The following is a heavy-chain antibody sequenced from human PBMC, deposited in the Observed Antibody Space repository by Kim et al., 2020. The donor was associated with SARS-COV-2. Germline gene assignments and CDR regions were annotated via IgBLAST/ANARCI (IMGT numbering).Heavy chain of an antibody. Sequence: GGSLRLSCAASGLIVSGNYMSWVRQAPGKGLEWVSVIYSDGSTSYIDSVKGRFTISRDNSKNTLYLLMNSRRADDTAVYYCVRVYFINWFDHWGQGTLVT. CDR3: VRVYFINWFDH. D-gene: IGHD1-26*01. V-gene: IGHV3-66*01. CDR2: IYSDGST. CDR1: GLIVSGNY. J-gene: IGHJ5*02.